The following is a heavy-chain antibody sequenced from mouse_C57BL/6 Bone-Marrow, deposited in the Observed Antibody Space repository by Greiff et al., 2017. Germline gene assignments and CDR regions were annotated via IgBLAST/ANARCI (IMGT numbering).Heavy chain of an antibody. V-gene: IGHV1-63*01. J-gene: IGHJ1*03. CDR3: ARKWGYWYFDV. D-gene: IGHD1-3*01. CDR1: GYTFTNYW. Sequence: QVQLQQSGAELVRPGTSVKMSCKASGYTFTNYWIGWAKQRPGHGLEWIGDIYPGGGYTNYNEKFKGKATLTADKSSSTAYMQFSSLTSEDSAIYYCARKWGYWYFDVWGTGTTVTVSS. CDR2: IYPGGGYT.